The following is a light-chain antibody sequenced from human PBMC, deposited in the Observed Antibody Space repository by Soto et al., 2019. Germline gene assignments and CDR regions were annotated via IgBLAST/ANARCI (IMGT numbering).Light chain of an antibody. CDR3: SSDTSSSTAV. CDR2: DVT. CDR1: SSDFGRYNY. V-gene: IGLV2-14*03. Sequence: QSVLTQPASVSGSPGQSITISCSGTSSDFGRYNYVSWYQHHPGKAPKLIIFDVTNRPSGVSNRFSGTKSGNTASLTISGLQAEAGADYYCSSDTSSSTAVFGGGTKLTVL. J-gene: IGLJ2*01.